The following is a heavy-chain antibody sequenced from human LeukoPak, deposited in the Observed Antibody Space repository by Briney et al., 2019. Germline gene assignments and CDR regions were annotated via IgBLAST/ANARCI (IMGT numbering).Heavy chain of an antibody. D-gene: IGHD3-16*02. CDR2: FDPEDGET. V-gene: IGHV1-24*01. CDR3: ATGTHYDYVWGSYRYEGYFDY. Sequence: GASVKVSCKVSGYTLTELSMHWVRQAPGKGLEWMGGFDPEDGETIYAQKFQGRVTMTEDTSTDTAYMELSSLRSEDTAVYYCATGTHYDYVWGSYRYEGYFDYWGQGTLVTVSS. J-gene: IGHJ4*02. CDR1: GYTLTELS.